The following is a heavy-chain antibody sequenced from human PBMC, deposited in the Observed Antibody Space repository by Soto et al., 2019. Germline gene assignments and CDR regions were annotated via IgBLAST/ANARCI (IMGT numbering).Heavy chain of an antibody. D-gene: IGHD3-10*01. CDR1: GGSFSGYY. CDR2: INHSGST. V-gene: IGHV4-34*01. J-gene: IGHJ6*03. CDR3: ARATGWFGEDPPYYYYYYMDV. Sequence: KTSETLSLTCAVYGGSFSGYYWSWIRQPPGKGLEWIGEINHSGSTNYNPSLKSRVTISVDTSKNQFSLKLSSVTAADTAVYYCARATGWFGEDPPYYYYYYMDVWGKGTTVTVSS.